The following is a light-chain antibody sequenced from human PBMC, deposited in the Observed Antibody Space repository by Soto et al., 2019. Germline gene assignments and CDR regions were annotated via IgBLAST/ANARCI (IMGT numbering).Light chain of an antibody. V-gene: IGKV3-11*01. CDR2: DAS. J-gene: IGKJ1*01. Sequence: EIVLTQSPATLSLSPGERATLSCRASQSVSSYLAWYQQKPGQAPRLLIYDASNRATGIPARFSGSGSGTDFTLTISSLEPEDFAVYYGQQLNQWPTETFGQGTKVDIK. CDR1: QSVSSY. CDR3: QQLNQWPTET.